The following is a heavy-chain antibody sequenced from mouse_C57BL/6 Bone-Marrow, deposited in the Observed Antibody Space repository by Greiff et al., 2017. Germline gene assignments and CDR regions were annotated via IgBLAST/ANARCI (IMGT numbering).Heavy chain of an antibody. CDR1: GFTFSSSA. CDR3: ARERLITTVVPSFAY. V-gene: IGHV5-4*01. D-gene: IGHD1-1*01. CDR2: ISDGGSYT. J-gene: IGHJ3*01. Sequence: EVKLMESGGGLVKPGGSLKLSCAASGFTFSSSAMSWVRQTPEKRLEWVATISDGGSYTYYPDNVKGRFTISRDNAKNNLYLQMSHLKSEDTAMYYCARERLITTVVPSFAYWGQGTLVTVSA.